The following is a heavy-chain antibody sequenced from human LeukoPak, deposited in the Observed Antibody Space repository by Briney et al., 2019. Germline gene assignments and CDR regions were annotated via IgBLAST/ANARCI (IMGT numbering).Heavy chain of an antibody. Sequence: GSLRLSCAASGFTFSSYWMSWVCQAPGKGLEWVANIKQDGSEKYYVDSVKGRFTISRDNAKNSLYLQMNSLRAEDTAVYYCARDETDIVVVPAAMRGRYYYGMDVWGKGTTVTVSS. CDR3: ARDETDIVVVPAAMRGRYYYGMDV. V-gene: IGHV3-7*03. CDR1: GFTFSSYW. CDR2: IKQDGSEK. D-gene: IGHD2-2*01. J-gene: IGHJ6*04.